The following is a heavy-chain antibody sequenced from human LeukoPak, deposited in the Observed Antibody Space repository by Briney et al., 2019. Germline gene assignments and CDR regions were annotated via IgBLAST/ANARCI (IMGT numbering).Heavy chain of an antibody. V-gene: IGHV3-7*01. D-gene: IGHD3-3*01. CDR3: ARGRSYDFWSGYYYDWFDP. CDR1: GFTFSNAW. J-gene: IGHJ5*02. CDR2: IKQDGSEK. Sequence: PGGSLRLSCAASGFTFSNAWMSWVRQAPGKGLEWVANIKQDGSEKYYVDSVKGRFTISRDNAKNPLYLQMNSLRAEDTAVYYCARGRSYDFWSGYYYDWFDPWGQGTLVTVSS.